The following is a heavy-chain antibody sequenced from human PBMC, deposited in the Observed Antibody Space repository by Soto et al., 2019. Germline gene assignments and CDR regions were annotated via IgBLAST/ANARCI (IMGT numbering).Heavy chain of an antibody. CDR1: GFTFSNAW. Sequence: EVQLVESGGGLVKPGGSLRLSCAASGFTFSNAWMSWVRQAPGKGLEWVGRIKSKTDGGTTDYDAHVKGRVTISRDDSKNTLYLPMNSLKTEDTAVYYCTTYDSGDFLPFDYWGQGTLVTVSS. CDR2: IKSKTDGGTT. V-gene: IGHV3-15*01. J-gene: IGHJ4*02. D-gene: IGHD4-17*01. CDR3: TTYDSGDFLPFDY.